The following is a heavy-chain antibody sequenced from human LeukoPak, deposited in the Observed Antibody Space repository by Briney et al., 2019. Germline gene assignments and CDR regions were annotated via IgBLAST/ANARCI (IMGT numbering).Heavy chain of an antibody. J-gene: IGHJ6*02. V-gene: IGHV1-3*01. Sequence: GASVKVSCKASGYTFTSYAMHWVRQAPGQRLEWMGWINAGNGNTKYSQKFQGRVTITRDTSASTAYMELSSLRSEDTAVCYCARIGVVAAYYYYGMDVWGQGTTVTVSS. CDR1: GYTFTSYA. D-gene: IGHD2-15*01. CDR2: INAGNGNT. CDR3: ARIGVVAAYYYYGMDV.